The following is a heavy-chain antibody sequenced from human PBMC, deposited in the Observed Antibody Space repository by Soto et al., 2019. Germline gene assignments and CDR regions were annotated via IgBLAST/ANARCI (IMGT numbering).Heavy chain of an antibody. J-gene: IGHJ4*02. CDR1: GGTFSTYA. CDR3: ARGWETVGTTTPFAY. Sequence: QVQLVQSGAEVKKPGSSVKVSCRASGGTFSTYAITWVRQAPGQGLEWMGGIIPMFGTAHYAQKFRGRVTVTADESTSTAHMELSSLRSEDTAVYYCARGWETVGTTTPFAYWGQGTLVTVSS. D-gene: IGHD1-26*01. CDR2: IIPMFGTA. V-gene: IGHV1-69*01.